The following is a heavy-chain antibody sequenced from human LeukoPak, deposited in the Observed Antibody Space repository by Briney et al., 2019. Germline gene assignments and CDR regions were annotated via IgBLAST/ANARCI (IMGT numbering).Heavy chain of an antibody. V-gene: IGHV4-39*01. D-gene: IGHD3-10*01. J-gene: IGHJ5*02. CDR1: DGSISSSSYY. CDR2: IYYSGST. CDR3: ARDTMVRGVITRYGWFDP. Sequence: SETLSLTCTVSDGSISSSSYYWGWIRQPPGKGLEWIGSIYYSGSTYYNPSLKSRVTISVDTSKNQFSLKLSSVTAADTAVYYCARDTMVRGVITRYGWFDPWGQGTLVTVSS.